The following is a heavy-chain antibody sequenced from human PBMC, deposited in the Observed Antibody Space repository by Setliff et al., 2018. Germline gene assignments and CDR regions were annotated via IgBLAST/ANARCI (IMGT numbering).Heavy chain of an antibody. CDR2: IHYSGNT. D-gene: IGHD3-10*01. CDR1: GGSVSGNY. Sequence: PSETLSLTCTVSGGSVSGNYWSWIRQPPGKALEWMGYIHYSGNTNYNPSLKSRVTISFNTSKNQISLKLRSVTPADTAVYYCARGSEFYYVSGTIDSWGQGTPVTVSS. J-gene: IGHJ4*02. V-gene: IGHV4-59*02. CDR3: ARGSEFYYVSGTIDS.